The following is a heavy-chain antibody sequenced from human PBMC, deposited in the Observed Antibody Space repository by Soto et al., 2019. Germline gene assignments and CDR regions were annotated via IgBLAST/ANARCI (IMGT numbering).Heavy chain of an antibody. CDR3: ARGPTTIYYYGSGEFADV. CDR1: GYTFTSYD. V-gene: IGHV1-8*01. J-gene: IGHJ6*04. Sequence: ASVKVSCKASGYTFTSYDINWVRQATGQGLEWMGWMNPNSGNTGYAQKFQGRVTITRNTSISTAYMGLSSLRSEDTAVYYCARGPTTIYYYGSGEFADVWGKGTTVTVSS. CDR2: MNPNSGNT. D-gene: IGHD3-10*01.